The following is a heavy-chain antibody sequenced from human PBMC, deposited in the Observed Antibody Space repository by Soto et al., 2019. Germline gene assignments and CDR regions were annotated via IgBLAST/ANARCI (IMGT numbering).Heavy chain of an antibody. Sequence: SETLSLTCAVYGGSFSGYYWSWIRQPPGKGLEWIGEINHSGSTNYNPSLKSRVTISVDTSKNQFSLKLSSVTAADTAVYYCVRRGYYGPMDVWCQGTTVTVSS. CDR1: GGSFSGYY. CDR2: INHSGST. J-gene: IGHJ6*02. D-gene: IGHD3-10*01. CDR3: VRRGYYGPMDV. V-gene: IGHV4-34*01.